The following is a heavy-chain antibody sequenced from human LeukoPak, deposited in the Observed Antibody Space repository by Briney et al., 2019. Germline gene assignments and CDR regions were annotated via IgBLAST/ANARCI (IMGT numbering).Heavy chain of an antibody. V-gene: IGHV3-23*01. J-gene: IGHJ5*02. CDR1: GFTVSSYA. CDR3: AKDRVNDYVWGSYRSNWFDP. D-gene: IGHD3-16*02. CDR2: ISGSGGST. Sequence: GSLRLSCAASGFTVSSYAMSWVRQAPGNGLEWFSAISGSGGSTYYADSVKGRFTISRDNTKNTLYLQMHSLRAEDTAVYYCAKDRVNDYVWGSYRSNWFDPWGQGTLVTVSS.